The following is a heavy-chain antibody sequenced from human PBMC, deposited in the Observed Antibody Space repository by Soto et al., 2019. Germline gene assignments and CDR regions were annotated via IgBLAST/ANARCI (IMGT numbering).Heavy chain of an antibody. CDR1: GFTFSSYA. CDR2: ISGSGGST. D-gene: IGHD3-22*01. J-gene: IGHJ4*02. V-gene: IGHV3-23*01. Sequence: GGSLRLSCAASGFTFSSYAMSWVRQAPGKGLEWVSAISGSGGSTYYADSVKGRFTISRDNSKNTLYLQMNSLRAEDTAVYYCAKSRQYYDSSGYFDYWGQGTLVTSPQ. CDR3: AKSRQYYDSSGYFDY.